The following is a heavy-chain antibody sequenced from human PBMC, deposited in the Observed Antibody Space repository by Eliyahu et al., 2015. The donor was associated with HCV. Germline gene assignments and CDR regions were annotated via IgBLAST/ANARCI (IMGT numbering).Heavy chain of an antibody. CDR3: TTGLFDIVLMVYGIPDS. Sequence: EVQLVESGGGLVKPGGSLRLSCAASGFTFXNAWMSWVRQAPGKGLEWVGRIKSKTNGGTTDYAAPVKGRFTISRDDSKNXLYLQMNSLKTEDTAVYYCTTGLFDIVLMVYGIPDSWGQGTLVTVSS. CDR2: IKSKTNGGTT. V-gene: IGHV3-15*01. D-gene: IGHD2-8*01. CDR1: GFTFXNAW. J-gene: IGHJ4*02.